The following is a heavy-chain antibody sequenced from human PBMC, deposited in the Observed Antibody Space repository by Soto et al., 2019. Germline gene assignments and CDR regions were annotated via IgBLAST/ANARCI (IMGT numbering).Heavy chain of an antibody. V-gene: IGHV1-69*06. CDR1: GGTFSSYA. J-gene: IGHJ5*02. CDR2: IIPIFGTA. CDR3: ARDIPDRTGFDP. D-gene: IGHD1-1*01. Sequence: SVKVSCKASGGTFSSYAISWVRQAPGQGLEWMGGIIPIFGTANYAQKFQGRVTITADKTTSTAYMELSSLRSEDTAVYYCARDIPDRTGFDPWGQGTLVTVSS.